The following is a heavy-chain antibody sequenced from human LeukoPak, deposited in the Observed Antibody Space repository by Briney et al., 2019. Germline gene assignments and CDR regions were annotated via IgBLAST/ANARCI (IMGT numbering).Heavy chain of an antibody. J-gene: IGHJ3*02. CDR1: GFTVSSTY. V-gene: IGHV3-53*01. D-gene: IGHD5-18*01. Sequence: PGGSLRLSCAASGFTVSSTYMSWVRQAPGKGLEWVSVSYSGGSTYYADSVKGRFTISRDNSKNTLYLQMNSLRAEDTAVYYCALSRGYSSGGAFDIWGQGTMVTVSS. CDR3: ALSRGYSSGGAFDI. CDR2: SYSGGST.